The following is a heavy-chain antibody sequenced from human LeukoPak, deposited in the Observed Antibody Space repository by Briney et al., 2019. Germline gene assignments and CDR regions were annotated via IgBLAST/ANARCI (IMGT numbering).Heavy chain of an antibody. Sequence: RTSETLSLTCSVSGYSISSGYYWGWIRQPPGKGLEWIGTIRHSGTTYYNPSLKSRVTISIDSSKNQFSLKLTSVTAADTAVYYCARGIVVVAQLGFYFYYMDVWGKGTTVTISS. D-gene: IGHD2-15*01. CDR3: ARGIVVVAQLGFYFYYMDV. CDR2: IRHSGTT. CDR1: GYSISSGYY. V-gene: IGHV4-38-2*01. J-gene: IGHJ6*03.